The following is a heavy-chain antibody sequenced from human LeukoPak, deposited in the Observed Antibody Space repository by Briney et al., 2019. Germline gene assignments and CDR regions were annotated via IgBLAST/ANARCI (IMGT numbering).Heavy chain of an antibody. CDR1: GGSISSYY. V-gene: IGHV4-59*01. J-gene: IGHJ4*02. Sequence: PSETLSPTCTVSGGSISSYYWSWIRQPPGKGLEWIGYVHYSGSTNYNPSLKGRVIISVDTSKNQFSLKLSSVTAADTAVYYCASGYYDSSGYYYPGYFDYWGQGTLVTVSS. CDR3: ASGYYDSSGYYYPGYFDY. CDR2: VHYSGST. D-gene: IGHD3-22*01.